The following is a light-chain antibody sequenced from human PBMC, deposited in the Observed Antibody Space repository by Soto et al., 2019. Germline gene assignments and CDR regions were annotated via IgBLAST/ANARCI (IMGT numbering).Light chain of an antibody. CDR3: QQTFSPPYT. CDR2: VAS. CDR1: QSISNN. J-gene: IGKJ2*01. V-gene: IGKV1-39*01. Sequence: DIQMTQSLSSLSASVGDRVSITCRASQSISNNLSWYQQKPGKAPKFLIYVASTLQRGVPSRFSGSGSGTDLTHTISSLQPEDFATYYCQQTFSPPYTFGQGTKLEIK.